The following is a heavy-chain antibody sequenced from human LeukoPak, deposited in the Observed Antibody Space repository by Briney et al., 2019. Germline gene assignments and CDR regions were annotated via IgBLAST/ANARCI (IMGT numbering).Heavy chain of an antibody. D-gene: IGHD3-10*01. Sequence: GGSLRLSCAASGFTVSSNYMSWVRQAPGKGLEWVSVIYSGGSTYYADSVKGRFTISRDNSKNTLYLQMNSLRAEDTAVYYCAREDAMVRGMVRWGQGTLVTVSS. CDR3: AREDAMVRGMVR. V-gene: IGHV3-53*01. CDR1: GFTVSSNY. CDR2: IYSGGST. J-gene: IGHJ4*02.